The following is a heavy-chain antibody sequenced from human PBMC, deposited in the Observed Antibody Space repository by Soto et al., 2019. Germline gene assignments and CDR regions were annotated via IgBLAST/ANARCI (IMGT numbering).Heavy chain of an antibody. CDR2: ISYDGSNK. CDR1: GFTFSSYG. CDR3: AKDRSEQRLAPFDY. V-gene: IGHV3-30*18. Sequence: QVQLVESGGGVVQPGRSLRLSCAASGFTFSSYGMHWVRQAPGKGLEWVAVISYDGSNKYYADSVKGRFTISRDNSKNTLYLQMNSLRAEDTAVYYCAKDRSEQRLAPFDYWGQGTLVTVSS. D-gene: IGHD6-19*01. J-gene: IGHJ4*02.